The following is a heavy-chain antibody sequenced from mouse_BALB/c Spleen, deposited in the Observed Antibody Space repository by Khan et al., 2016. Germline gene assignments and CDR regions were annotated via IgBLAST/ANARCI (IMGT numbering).Heavy chain of an antibody. D-gene: IGHD2-12*01. CDR3: ARLRRVYAMDY. CDR1: GYSITSGYY. V-gene: IGHV3-6*02. J-gene: IGHJ4*01. Sequence: EVQLQESGPGLVKPSQSLSLTCSVTGYSITSGYYWNWIRQFPGNNLEWMGYISYDGSNNYNPSLKNRISIARDTSKNRFFLKLNSVTTEDTATYYCARLRRVYAMDYWGQGTSVTVSS. CDR2: ISYDGSN.